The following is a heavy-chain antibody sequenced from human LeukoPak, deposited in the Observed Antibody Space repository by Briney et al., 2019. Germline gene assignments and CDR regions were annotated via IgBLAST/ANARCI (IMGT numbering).Heavy chain of an antibody. CDR3: ARRSPFDY. CDR2: ISYDGSNK. CDR1: GFTFSSYA. J-gene: IGHJ4*02. V-gene: IGHV3-30*03. Sequence: GGSLRLSCAASGFTFSSYAMSWVRQAPGKGLEWVALISYDGSNKYYADSVKGRFTISRDNSKNTLYLQMNSLRAEDTAVYYCARRSPFDYWGQGTLVTVSS.